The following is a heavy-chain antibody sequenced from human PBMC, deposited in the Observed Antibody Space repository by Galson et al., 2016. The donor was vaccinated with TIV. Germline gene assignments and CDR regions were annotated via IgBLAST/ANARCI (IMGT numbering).Heavy chain of an antibody. J-gene: IGHJ6*02. CDR2: INSDGSTT. Sequence: SLRLSCAASGFTFSFYWMHWVRQAPGKGLVWLSRINSDGSTTTYVDSVEGRFTISRDNSKNTMYLQMNSLRAEDTAVYYCARERRYCGNECYLRYYFGMDVWGRGTTVTVSS. CDR3: ARERRYCGNECYLRYYFGMDV. V-gene: IGHV3-74*03. CDR1: GFTFSFYW. D-gene: IGHD2-21*01.